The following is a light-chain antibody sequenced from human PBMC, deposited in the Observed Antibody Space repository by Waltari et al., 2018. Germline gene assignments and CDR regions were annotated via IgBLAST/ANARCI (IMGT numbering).Light chain of an antibody. J-gene: IGKJ4*01. V-gene: IGKV3-15*01. Sequence: EIVMTQSPTTLSVSPGNTATLSCTTSPTVGTKLAWYQQKPGQAPRLIIFGASTRATGLPARFSASGSGTEFSLTISSLQSEDSAVYFCQHYYNWPLTFGGGTRIDI. CDR1: PTVGTK. CDR2: GAS. CDR3: QHYYNWPLT.